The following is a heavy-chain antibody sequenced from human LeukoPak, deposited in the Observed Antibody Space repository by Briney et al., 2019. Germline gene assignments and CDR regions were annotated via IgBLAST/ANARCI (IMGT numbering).Heavy chain of an antibody. CDR3: AKDPSVVAAYFAPEYFQH. Sequence: PGGSLRLSCAASGFTFSSYGMHWVRQAPGKGLEWVAFIRYDGSNKYYADSVKGRFTISRDNSKNTLYLQMNSLRAEDTAVYYCAKDPSVVAAYFAPEYFQHWGQGTLVTVSS. V-gene: IGHV3-30*02. CDR2: IRYDGSNK. CDR1: GFTFSSYG. J-gene: IGHJ1*01. D-gene: IGHD2-15*01.